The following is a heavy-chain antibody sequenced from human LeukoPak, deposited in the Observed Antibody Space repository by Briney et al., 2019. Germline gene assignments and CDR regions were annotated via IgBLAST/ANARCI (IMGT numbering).Heavy chain of an antibody. Sequence: GGSLRLSCTASGFTFGDYAMSWFRQAPGKGLEWVGFIRSKAYGGTTEYAASVKGRFTISRDDSKSIAYLQMNSLKTEDTAVYYCTFDGDRYGGGFDYWGQGTLVTVSS. CDR2: IRSKAYGGTT. CDR3: TFDGDRYGGGFDY. CDR1: GFTFGDYA. J-gene: IGHJ4*02. V-gene: IGHV3-49*03. D-gene: IGHD2-21*01.